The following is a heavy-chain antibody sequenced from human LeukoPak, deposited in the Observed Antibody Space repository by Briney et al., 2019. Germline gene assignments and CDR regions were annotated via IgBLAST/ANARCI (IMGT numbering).Heavy chain of an antibody. V-gene: IGHV3-48*03. Sequence: GGSLRLSCAASGFPFSSYEMNWVRQAPGKRLKRVSYISSSGNKIYYAASVKGRFTISRDNAKNSLYLQIDSLRAEDTAVYYCARGQRPQYTSTWDNWFDPWGQGTQVTVSS. CDR3: ARGQRPQYTSTWDNWFDP. J-gene: IGHJ5*02. CDR2: ISSSGNKI. CDR1: GFPFSSYE. D-gene: IGHD2-2*01.